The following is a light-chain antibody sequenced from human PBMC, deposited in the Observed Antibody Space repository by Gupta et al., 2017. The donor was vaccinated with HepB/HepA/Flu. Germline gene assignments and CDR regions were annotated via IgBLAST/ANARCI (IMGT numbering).Light chain of an antibody. CDR3: QYDSDSFA. CDR1: QSIDRIS. V-gene: IGKV3-20*01. Sequence: ENVLTQSPGTLSLSPGERATLSCRASQSIDRISLAWYQQKPGQAPRLIIHDTSTRARGIPDRFGGSGERKDFTLTRGVLEDEDRAFYYRQYDSDSFAFGQGTQLEIK. J-gene: IGKJ5*01. CDR2: DTS.